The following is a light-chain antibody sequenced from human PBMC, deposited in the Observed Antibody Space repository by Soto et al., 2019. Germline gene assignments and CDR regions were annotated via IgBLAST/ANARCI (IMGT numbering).Light chain of an antibody. V-gene: IGKV4-1*01. J-gene: IGKJ2*01. CDR3: QQYYTTPPAT. Sequence: DIVLTQSPDSLAVSLGERATINCKSSQSVLYSSNNKNYLAWYQQKPGQPPKLLIYWASTRESGVPDGFSGSESGNDYTLPHSSVQAEDGAFYYCQQYYTTPPATFGQGTKLEIK. CDR2: WAS. CDR1: QSVLYSSNNKNY.